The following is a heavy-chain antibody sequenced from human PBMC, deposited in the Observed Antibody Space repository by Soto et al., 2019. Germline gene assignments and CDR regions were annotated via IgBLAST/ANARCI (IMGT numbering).Heavy chain of an antibody. D-gene: IGHD3-16*02. CDR2: INSDGSTT. Sequence: HPXGSLRLSCLASGFSISNFRIHWVRQAPGKGLVWVSRINSDGSTTDYADSVKGRFTISRDNAKNTLYLQMNSLRDEDTAVYYCARGFRWGMDVWGQGTKVTVSS. V-gene: IGHV3-74*01. CDR3: ARGFRWGMDV. CDR1: GFSISNFR. J-gene: IGHJ6*02.